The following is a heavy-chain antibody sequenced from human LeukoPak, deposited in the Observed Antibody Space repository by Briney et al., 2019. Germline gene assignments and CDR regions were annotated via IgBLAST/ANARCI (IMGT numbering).Heavy chain of an antibody. CDR2: IIPILGIA. Sequence: SVKVSCKASGGTFSSYTISWVRQAPGQGLEWMGRIIPILGIANYAQKFQGRVTITADKSTSTAYMELSSLRSEDTAVYYCARYYYDSSGYSHNWFAPWGQGTRVTVSS. J-gene: IGHJ5*02. CDR1: GGTFSSYT. D-gene: IGHD3-22*01. CDR3: ARYYYDSSGYSHNWFAP. V-gene: IGHV1-69*02.